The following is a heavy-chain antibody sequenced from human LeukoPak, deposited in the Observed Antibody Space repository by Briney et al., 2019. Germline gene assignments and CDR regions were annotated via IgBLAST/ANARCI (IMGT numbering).Heavy chain of an antibody. V-gene: IGHV4-61*02. J-gene: IGHJ4*02. CDR3: ARTGMVGAADY. D-gene: IGHD2-15*01. Sequence: SETLSLTCTVSGGSINSGSYYWSWIRQPAGKGLEWIGRIYTSGSTNYNPSLKSRVSISVDTSKNQFSLKLSSVTAADTAVYYCARTGMVGAADYWGQGTLVTVSS. CDR1: GGSINSGSYY. CDR2: IYTSGST.